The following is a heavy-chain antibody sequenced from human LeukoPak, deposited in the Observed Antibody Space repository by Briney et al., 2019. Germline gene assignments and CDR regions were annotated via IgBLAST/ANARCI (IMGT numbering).Heavy chain of an antibody. V-gene: IGHV3-9*01. CDR2: ISWNSGSI. D-gene: IGHD3-3*01. J-gene: IGHJ4*02. CDR3: AKGTFGVVLV. CDR1: GFTFDDYA. Sequence: GRSLRLSCAASGFTFDDYAMHWVRQAPGKGLEWVSGISWNSGSIGYADSVKGRFTISRDNAKNSLYLQMNSLRAEDTALYYCAKGTFGVVLVRGQGTLVTVSS.